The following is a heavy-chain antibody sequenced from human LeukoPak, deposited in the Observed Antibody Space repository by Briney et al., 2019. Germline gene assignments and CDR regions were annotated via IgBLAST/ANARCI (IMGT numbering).Heavy chain of an antibody. J-gene: IGHJ4*02. D-gene: IGHD2-2*01. V-gene: IGHV7-4-1*02. Sequence: ASVKVSCKASGYTFTRYAMNWVRQAPGQGLEWMGWINTNTGSPTYAQGFTGRFVFSLDTSVSTVYLQISSLKAEDTAVYYCARDTPPGYCTTTSCYATPDYWGQGTLVTVSS. CDR2: INTNTGSP. CDR1: GYTFTRYA. CDR3: ARDTPPGYCTTTSCYATPDY.